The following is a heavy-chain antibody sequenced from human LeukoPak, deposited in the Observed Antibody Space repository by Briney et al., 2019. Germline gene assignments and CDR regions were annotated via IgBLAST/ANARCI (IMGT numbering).Heavy chain of an antibody. CDR2: MHHDGGS. CDR3: ARNRLNGYYWDY. D-gene: IGHD3-9*01. Sequence: PSGTLSLTCTVSGGSISSENNWSWFRQSPGRGLEWIGEMHHDGGSNYNPSLMSRVSLSIDSSKSQFSLTMDSVTAADTAMYFCARNRLNGYYWDYWGQGTRVTVS. CDR1: GGSISSENN. J-gene: IGHJ4*02. V-gene: IGHV4-4*02.